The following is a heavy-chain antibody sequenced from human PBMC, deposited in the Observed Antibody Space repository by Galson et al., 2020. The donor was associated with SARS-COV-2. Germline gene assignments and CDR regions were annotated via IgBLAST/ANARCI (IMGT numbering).Heavy chain of an antibody. Sequence: SQTLSLTCAISGASVSSNSAAWNWIRQSPSRGLEWLGRTYYRSKWSTDYAVSVKSRITINPDTSKNQFSLQLNSVTPEDTAMYYCAGRVAGADSLDIWGQETMVIVSS. CDR2: TYYRSKWST. CDR1: GASVSSNSAA. V-gene: IGHV6-1*01. CDR3: AGRVAGADSLDI. D-gene: IGHD1-26*01. J-gene: IGHJ3*02.